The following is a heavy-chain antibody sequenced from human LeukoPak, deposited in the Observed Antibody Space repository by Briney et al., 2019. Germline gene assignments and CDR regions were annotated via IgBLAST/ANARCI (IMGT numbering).Heavy chain of an antibody. J-gene: IGHJ6*03. CDR1: GFTFSSSS. V-gene: IGHV3-48*02. Sequence: GGALRLSSAAPGFTFSSSSMNSVRQAPGKGPEWGSYINSNISTIYYADSVKGRFAISRDNAKKSLYLQMNSLRDEDTAVYYCARSEGSGWGLLAYYFYYMDVWGKGTTVTVSS. CDR3: ARSEGSGWGLLAYYFYYMDV. D-gene: IGHD6-19*01. CDR2: INSNISTI.